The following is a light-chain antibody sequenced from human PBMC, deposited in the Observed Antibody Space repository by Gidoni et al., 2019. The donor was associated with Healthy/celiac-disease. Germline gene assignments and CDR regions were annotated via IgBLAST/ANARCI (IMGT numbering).Light chain of an antibody. V-gene: IGKV1-5*01. J-gene: IGKJ2*01. CDR3: QQYNSYSPYT. Sequence: DIQITQSPSTLSSSVGDRVTIPCRASQSISSWLAWYQQKPGKAPKLLIYDASSLESGVPSRFSGSGSGTEFTLTISSLQPDDFATYYCQQYNSYSPYTFGQGTKLEIK. CDR1: QSISSW. CDR2: DAS.